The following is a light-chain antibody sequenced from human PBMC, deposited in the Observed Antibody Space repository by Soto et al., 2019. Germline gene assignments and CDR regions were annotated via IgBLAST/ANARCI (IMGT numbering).Light chain of an antibody. J-gene: IGKJ3*01. Sequence: EIVMTQSPVTLSVSPGERATLSCRASQSVSSNLAWNQQKPGQAPRLLVYGASTRATGIPARFSGSGSGTEFTLTINSLQSEDFAVYYCQQFNNWPPAFTFGPGTKVDIK. CDR2: GAS. CDR1: QSVSSN. V-gene: IGKV3-15*01. CDR3: QQFNNWPPAFT.